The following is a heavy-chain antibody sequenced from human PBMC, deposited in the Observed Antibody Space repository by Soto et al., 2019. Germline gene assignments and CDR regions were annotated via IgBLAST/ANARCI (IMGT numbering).Heavy chain of an antibody. CDR3: ARLPMVRGVIITPNFDY. D-gene: IGHD3-10*01. CDR2: IYYSGST. CDR1: GGSVSSGGYY. Sequence: SESLSLTCTVSGGSVSSGGYYWSWIRQPPEKGLEWIGYIYYSGSTNYNTSLKSRVTISVDTSKNQFSLKLSSVTAADTAVYYCARLPMVRGVIITPNFDYWGQGTLVTVSS. V-gene: IGHV4-61*08. J-gene: IGHJ4*02.